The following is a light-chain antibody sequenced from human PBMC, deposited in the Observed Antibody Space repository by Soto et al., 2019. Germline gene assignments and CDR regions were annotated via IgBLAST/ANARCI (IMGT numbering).Light chain of an antibody. CDR2: AAS. V-gene: IGKV1-9*01. CDR3: QQVKSYPLN. Sequence: DIQLTQSPSFLSASVGDRVTITCRASQGISSFLAWYQQKPGKAPNFLIYAASTLQSGVPSTFSGSGSWTEFNLAISSLQPEDFATYYCQQVKSYPLNFGGGTKVEIK. CDR1: QGISSF. J-gene: IGKJ4*01.